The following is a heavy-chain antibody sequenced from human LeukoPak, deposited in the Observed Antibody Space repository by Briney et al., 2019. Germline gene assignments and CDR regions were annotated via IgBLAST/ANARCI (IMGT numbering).Heavy chain of an antibody. J-gene: IGHJ3*02. V-gene: IGHV3-64*01. CDR3: ARRAYYYDSSGYYDAFDI. Sequence: AGGSLRLSCAASGFTFSSNAMHWVRQAPGKGLEFVSAISTNGGSTYYANSVKGRFTISRDNSKNTLYLQMGSLRAEDMAVYYCARRAYYYDSSGYYDAFDIWGQGTMVTVSS. CDR2: ISTNGGST. D-gene: IGHD3-22*01. CDR1: GFTFSSNA.